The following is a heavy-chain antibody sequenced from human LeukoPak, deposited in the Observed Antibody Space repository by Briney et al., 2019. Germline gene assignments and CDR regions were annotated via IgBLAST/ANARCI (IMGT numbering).Heavy chain of an antibody. CDR3: ARLRNLGRRSYYVDY. D-gene: IGHD1-26*01. J-gene: IGHJ4*02. Sequence: SETLSLTCIVSGGSISSYYWSWIRQPPGKGLEWIGYIYTSGSTNYNPSLKSRVTISVDTSKNQFSLKLSSVTAADTAVYYCARLRNLGRRSYYVDYWGQGTLVTVSS. CDR1: GGSISSYY. CDR2: IYTSGST. V-gene: IGHV4-4*09.